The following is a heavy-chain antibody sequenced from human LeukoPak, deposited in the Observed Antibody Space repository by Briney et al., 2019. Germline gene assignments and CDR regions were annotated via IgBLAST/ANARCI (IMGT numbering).Heavy chain of an antibody. CDR3: ARAGPNREIVVVPAEFDY. V-gene: IGHV4-59*01. CDR2: IYYSGST. Sequence: PSETLSLTCTVSGGSISSYYWSWIRQPPGKGLEWIGYIYYSGSTNYNPSLKSRVTISVDTSKNQFSLKLSSVTAADTAVYYCARAGPNREIVVVPAEFDYWGQGTLVTVSS. J-gene: IGHJ4*02. D-gene: IGHD2-2*01. CDR1: GGSISSYY.